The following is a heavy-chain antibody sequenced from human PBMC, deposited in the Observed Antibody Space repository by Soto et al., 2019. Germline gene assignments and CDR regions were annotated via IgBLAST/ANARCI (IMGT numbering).Heavy chain of an antibody. D-gene: IGHD3-22*01. CDR3: ASRPTYYYDSSGYYYRFFDY. V-gene: IGHV3-7*01. J-gene: IGHJ4*02. CDR1: GFTFSSYW. Sequence: GGSLRLSXAASGFTFSSYWMSWVRQAPGKGLEWVANIKQDGSEKYYVDSVKGRFTISRDNAKNSLYLQMNSLRAEDTAVYYCASRPTYYYDSSGYYYRFFDYWGQGTLVTVSS. CDR2: IKQDGSEK.